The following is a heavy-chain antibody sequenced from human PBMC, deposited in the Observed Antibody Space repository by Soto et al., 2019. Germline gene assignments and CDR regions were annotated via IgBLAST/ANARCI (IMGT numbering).Heavy chain of an antibody. D-gene: IGHD5-18*01. CDR3: AKALVPALTAKFGY. CDR2: VTASGGGT. V-gene: IGHV3-23*01. CDR1: GFIFNNYA. J-gene: IGHJ4*02. Sequence: LILSCAASGFIFNNYAMTWVRQAPGKGLEWVSTVTASGGGTFYANSVKGRFTISRDNSRNTLHLQMSSLRVEDTALYYCAKALVPALTAKFGYWGQGTLVTVSS.